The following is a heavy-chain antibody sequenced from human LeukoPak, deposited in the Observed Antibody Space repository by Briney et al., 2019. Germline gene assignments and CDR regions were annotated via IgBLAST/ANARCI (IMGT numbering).Heavy chain of an antibody. D-gene: IGHD4-23*01. CDR3: ARQWSDYGGNPGAFDI. CDR2: IYPGDSDT. J-gene: IGHJ3*02. Sequence: GESLKISCRGSGYSFTSYWIGWVRQMPGKGLEWMGIIYPGDSDTRYSPSFQGQVTISADKSISTAYLQWSSLKASDTAMYYCARQWSDYGGNPGAFDIWGQGTMVTVSS. V-gene: IGHV5-51*01. CDR1: GYSFTSYW.